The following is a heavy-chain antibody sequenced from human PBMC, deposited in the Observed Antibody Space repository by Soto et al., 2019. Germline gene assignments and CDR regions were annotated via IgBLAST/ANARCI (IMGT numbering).Heavy chain of an antibody. CDR2: IYYSGST. CDR3: ATMGGSGGSRHIDY. Sequence: SETLSLTCTVSGGSLSSSSYYWGWIRQPSGKGLEWIGSIYYSGSTYYNPSLKSRVTISVDTSKNQFSLKLSSVTAADTAMYYCATMGGSGGSRHIDYWGQGTLVTVSS. J-gene: IGHJ4*02. D-gene: IGHD2-15*01. CDR1: GGSLSSSSYY. V-gene: IGHV4-39*01.